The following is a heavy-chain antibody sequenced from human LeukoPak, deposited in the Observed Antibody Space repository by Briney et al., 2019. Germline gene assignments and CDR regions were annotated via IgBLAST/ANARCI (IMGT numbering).Heavy chain of an antibody. V-gene: IGHV3-21*01. CDR3: ARDYEIEGYQLLSPHDYGMDV. J-gene: IGHJ6*02. CDR1: GFTFSSYS. Sequence: PGGSLRLSCAASGFTFSSYSMNWVRQAPGKGLEWVSSISSSSSYIYYADSVKGRFTISRDNAKNSLYLQMNSLRAEDTAVYYCARDYEIEGYQLLSPHDYGMDVWGQGTTVTVSS. D-gene: IGHD2-2*01. CDR2: ISSSSSYI.